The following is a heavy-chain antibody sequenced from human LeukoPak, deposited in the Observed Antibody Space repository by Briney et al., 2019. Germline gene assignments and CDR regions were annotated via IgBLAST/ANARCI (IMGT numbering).Heavy chain of an antibody. D-gene: IGHD3-10*01. CDR3: AREVRPLRDYYYYMDV. Sequence: SETLSLTCTVSGGSITINYWSWIRQPPGKGLEWIGDIFYTGITNYNPSLKSRVTISVDTSKDQFSLKVTSVTTADTAMYYCAREVRPLRDYYYYMDVWGKGTTVTVSS. CDR1: GGSITINY. J-gene: IGHJ6*03. CDR2: IFYTGIT. V-gene: IGHV4-59*01.